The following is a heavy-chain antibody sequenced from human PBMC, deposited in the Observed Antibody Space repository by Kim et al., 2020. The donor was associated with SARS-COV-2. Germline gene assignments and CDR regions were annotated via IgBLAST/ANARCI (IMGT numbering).Heavy chain of an antibody. J-gene: IGHJ4*02. Sequence: SPSFQGQVTISADKSISTAYLQWSSLKASDTAMYYCARPGAPGRQDYFDYWGQGTLVTVSS. V-gene: IGHV5-51*01. CDR3: ARPGAPGRQDYFDY. D-gene: IGHD6-6*01.